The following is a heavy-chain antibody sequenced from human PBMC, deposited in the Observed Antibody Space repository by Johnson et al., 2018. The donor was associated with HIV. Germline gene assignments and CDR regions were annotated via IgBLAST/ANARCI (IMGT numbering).Heavy chain of an antibody. CDR1: GFTFSNYA. CDR3: ARGIDGSAQNSDAFDN. CDR2: VAYDGSKK. J-gene: IGHJ3*02. D-gene: IGHD5-24*01. V-gene: IGHV3-30*03. Sequence: QVQLVESEGGVVQPGRSLRLSCAASGFTFSNYAIHWVRQAPGKGLEWVAIVAYDGSKKCYADSMKGRFTISRDNSKNTLYLQMNSLRGEDTAVYYCARGIDGSAQNSDAFDNWGQGTMVTVSS.